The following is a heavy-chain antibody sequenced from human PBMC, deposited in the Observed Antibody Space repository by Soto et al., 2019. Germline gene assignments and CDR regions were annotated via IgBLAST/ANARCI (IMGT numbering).Heavy chain of an antibody. CDR2: INHSGST. Sequence: QVQLQQWGAGLLKPSETLSLTCAVYGGSFSGYYWSWIRQPPGKGLEWIGEINHSGSTNYNPSLKSRVTISVDTSKNQFSLKVSSVTAADTAVYYCARDGQLANAFDIWGQGTMVTVSS. CDR3: ARDGQLANAFDI. V-gene: IGHV4-34*01. D-gene: IGHD6-13*01. J-gene: IGHJ3*02. CDR1: GGSFSGYY.